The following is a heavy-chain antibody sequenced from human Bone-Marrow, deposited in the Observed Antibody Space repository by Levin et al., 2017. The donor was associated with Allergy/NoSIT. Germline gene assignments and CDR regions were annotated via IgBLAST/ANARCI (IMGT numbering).Heavy chain of an antibody. CDR3: AREGLSDNSAYFYDY. CDR1: GISIRRNY. CDR2: IHDSGTT. Sequence: SQTLSLTCSVSGISIRRNYWNWIRQPPGKGLEWIGYIHDSGTTTYNPSLKSRVTISLDTSKRHFSLRLTSVTAADTAVYFCAREGLSDNSAYFYDYWGQGTLVTVSS. V-gene: IGHV4-59*01. J-gene: IGHJ4*02. D-gene: IGHD3-22*01.